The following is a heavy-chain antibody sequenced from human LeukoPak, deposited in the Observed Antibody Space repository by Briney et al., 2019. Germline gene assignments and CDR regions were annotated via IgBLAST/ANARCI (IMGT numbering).Heavy chain of an antibody. Sequence: KAGGSLRLSCAASGFTFSSYSMNWVRQAPGKGLEWVSSISSSSSYIYYADSVKGRFTISRDNAKNSLCLQMNSLRAEDTAVYYCARGSGSYRTFDYWGQGTLVTVSS. CDR3: ARGSGSYRTFDY. J-gene: IGHJ4*02. CDR1: GFTFSSYS. CDR2: ISSSSSYI. V-gene: IGHV3-21*01. D-gene: IGHD1-26*01.